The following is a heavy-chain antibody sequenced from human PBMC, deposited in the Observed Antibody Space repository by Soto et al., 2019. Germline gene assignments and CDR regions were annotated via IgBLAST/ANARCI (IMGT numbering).Heavy chain of an antibody. CDR3: ARDFIRGYSSSSHNWFDP. CDR1: GGSISSYY. V-gene: IGHV4-4*07. CDR2: IYTSGST. D-gene: IGHD6-6*01. J-gene: IGHJ5*02. Sequence: QVQLQESGPGLVKPSETLSLTCTVSGGSISSYYWSWIRQLAGKGLERIGRIYTSGSTNYNPSLKSRVTMSVDTSKNQFSLKLSSVTAADTAVYYCARDFIRGYSSSSHNWFDPWGQGTLVTVSS.